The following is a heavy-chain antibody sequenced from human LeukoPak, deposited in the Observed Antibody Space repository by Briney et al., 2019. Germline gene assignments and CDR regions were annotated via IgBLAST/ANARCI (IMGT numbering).Heavy chain of an antibody. J-gene: IGHJ2*01. Sequence: SETLSLTCAVYGGSFSGYYWSWIRQPPGKGLEWIGEINHSGSTNYNPSLKSRVTISVDTSKNQFSLKLSSVTAADTAVYYCARDLGVTAPLWGRGTLVTVSS. CDR3: ARDLGVTAPL. CDR2: INHSGST. D-gene: IGHD2-21*02. V-gene: IGHV4-34*01. CDR1: GGSFSGYY.